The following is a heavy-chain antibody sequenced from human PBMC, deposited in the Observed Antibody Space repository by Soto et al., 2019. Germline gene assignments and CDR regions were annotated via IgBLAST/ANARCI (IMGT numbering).Heavy chain of an antibody. V-gene: IGHV1-8*01. D-gene: IGHD2-15*01. Sequence: ASVKVSCKASGYTFTSYDINWVRQAPGQGLEWMGWMNPNTDNAFYAQKFQGRFTMTKDTSISTAYMELTSLRSEDTAVYYCARSPNRYCSGDTCYYWYDPGGQGTQVTVSS. CDR1: GYTFTSYD. J-gene: IGHJ5*02. CDR3: ARSPNRYCSGDTCYYWYDP. CDR2: MNPNTDNA.